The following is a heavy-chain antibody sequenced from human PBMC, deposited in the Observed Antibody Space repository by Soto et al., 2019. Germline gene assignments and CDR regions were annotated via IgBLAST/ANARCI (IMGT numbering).Heavy chain of an antibody. CDR3: AVVGERRSSRYFDY. V-gene: IGHV1-58*01. D-gene: IGHD1-1*01. Sequence: GASVKVSCKASGFTFTSSAVQWVRQARGQRLEWIGWIDVGSGNTNYAQKFQERVTITRDMSTSTAYMELSSLRSEDTAVYYCAVVGERRSSRYFDYWGQGTLVTVSS. CDR2: IDVGSGNT. CDR1: GFTFTSSA. J-gene: IGHJ4*02.